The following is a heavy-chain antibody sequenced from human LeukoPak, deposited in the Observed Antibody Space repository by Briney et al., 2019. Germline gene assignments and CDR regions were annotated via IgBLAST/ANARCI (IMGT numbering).Heavy chain of an antibody. D-gene: IGHD6-6*01. CDR2: ISYDGSNK. CDR3: AKDLSSSKMYYYYMDV. J-gene: IGHJ6*03. CDR1: GFTFSSYG. Sequence: PGGSLRLSCAASGFTFSSYGMHWVRQAPGKGLEWVAVISYDGSNKYYADSVKGRFTISRDNSKNTLYLQMNSLRAEDTAVYYCAKDLSSSKMYYYYMDVWGKGTTVTVSS. V-gene: IGHV3-30*18.